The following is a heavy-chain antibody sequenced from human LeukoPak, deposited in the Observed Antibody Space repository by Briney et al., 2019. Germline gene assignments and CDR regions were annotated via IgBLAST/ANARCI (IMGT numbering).Heavy chain of an antibody. J-gene: IGHJ4*02. CDR3: AKDEGPHSSSCDY. CDR1: GVTFSSYG. V-gene: IGHV3-33*06. CDR2: IWYDGSNK. D-gene: IGHD6-13*01. Sequence: GGSLRLSCAASGVTFSSYGMHWVRRAPGKGLEWVAVIWYDGSNKYYADSVKGRFTISRDNSKNTLYLQMNSLRAEDTAVYYCAKDEGPHSSSCDYWGQGTLVTVSS.